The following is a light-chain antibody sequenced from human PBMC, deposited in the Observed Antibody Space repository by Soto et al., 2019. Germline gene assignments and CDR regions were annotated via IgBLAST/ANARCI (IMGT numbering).Light chain of an antibody. J-gene: IGLJ2*01. CDR2: GDT. Sequence: QSVLTQPPSVSGAPGQRVTISCTGSSSNIGAGYIVHWYQQLPGTAPKLLIYGDTNRPSGVPDRFSGSKSGTSASLAITGLQDEDEADYYCQSYDRSLSGSGVFGGGTKLTVL. V-gene: IGLV1-40*01. CDR1: SSNIGAGYI. CDR3: QSYDRSLSGSGV.